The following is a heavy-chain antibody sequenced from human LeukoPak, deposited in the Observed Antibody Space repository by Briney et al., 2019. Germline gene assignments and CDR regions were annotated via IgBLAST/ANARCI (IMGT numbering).Heavy chain of an antibody. V-gene: IGHV3-30-3*01. J-gene: IGHJ4*02. CDR1: GFTFSSYA. CDR3: ARDAYYDSSGTLDY. CDR2: ISYDGSNK. D-gene: IGHD3-22*01. Sequence: PGGSLRLSCAAPGFTFSSYAMHWVRQAPGKGLEWVAVISYDGSNKYYADSVKGRFTISRDNSKNTLYLQMNSLRAEDTAVYYCARDAYYDSSGTLDYWGQGTLVTVSS.